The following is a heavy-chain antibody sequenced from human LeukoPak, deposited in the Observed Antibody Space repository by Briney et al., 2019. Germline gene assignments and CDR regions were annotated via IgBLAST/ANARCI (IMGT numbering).Heavy chain of an antibody. CDR3: ARSSERKYYFDY. J-gene: IGHJ4*02. Sequence: PGGSLRLSCAASGFTFSSYAMSWVRQAPGKGLEWVSTISGSGGSTYYADSVKGRFTISRDNSKNTLYLQMNSLRAEDTAVYYCARSSERKYYFDYWGQGTLVTVSS. D-gene: IGHD3-22*01. V-gene: IGHV3-23*01. CDR2: ISGSGGST. CDR1: GFTFSSYA.